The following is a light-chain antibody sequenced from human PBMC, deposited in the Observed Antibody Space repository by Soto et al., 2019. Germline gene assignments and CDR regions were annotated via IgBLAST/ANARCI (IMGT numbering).Light chain of an antibody. CDR2: SNN. J-gene: IGLJ2*01. CDR1: SSNIGSNT. Sequence: QSVLTQPPSASGTPGQRVTISCSGSSSNIGSNTVNWYQQLPGTAPKLLIYSNNQLPSWVPYRFSGSKSGTSASLAISGLQYEDEADDYCSAWDDSLNGVVFGGGTKLTVL. CDR3: SAWDDSLNGVV. V-gene: IGLV1-44*01.